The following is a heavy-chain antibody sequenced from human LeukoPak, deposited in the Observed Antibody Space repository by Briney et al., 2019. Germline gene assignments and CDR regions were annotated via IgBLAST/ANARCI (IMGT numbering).Heavy chain of an antibody. CDR2: FDPEDGET. CDR3: ATANLINYYGSGSYSY. D-gene: IGHD3-10*01. CDR1: GYILTELS. J-gene: IGHJ4*02. V-gene: IGHV1-24*01. Sequence: ASVNVSCKVSGYILTELSMHWVRQAPGRGLEWMGGFDPEDGETVYAQKFQGRVTMTEDTSTDTAYMELSRLRSEDTAVYYCATANLINYYGSGSYSYWGQGTLVTVSS.